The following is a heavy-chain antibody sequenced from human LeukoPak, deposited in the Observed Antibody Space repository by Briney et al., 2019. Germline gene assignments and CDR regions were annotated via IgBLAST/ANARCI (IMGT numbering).Heavy chain of an antibody. CDR1: GGSISSYY. J-gene: IGHJ3*02. CDR2: IYYSGST. D-gene: IGHD2-8*01. CDR3: ARGGLNGAFDI. Sequence: SETLSLTCTVSGGSISSYYWSWIRQPPGKGLEWIGYIYYSGSTNYNPSLKSRVTISVDTSKNQFPLKLSSVTAADTAVYYCARGGLNGAFDIWGQGTMVTVSS. V-gene: IGHV4-59*01.